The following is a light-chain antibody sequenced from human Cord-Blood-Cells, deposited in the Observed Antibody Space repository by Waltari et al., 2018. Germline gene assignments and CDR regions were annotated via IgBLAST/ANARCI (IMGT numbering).Light chain of an antibody. V-gene: IGLV3-10*01. Sequence: SHPPPPPSVSASPVQTASITSPGDALPNKSPLCYQQKSGQAPVLVIYEDSKRPSGMPEGFSGSSSGTMATLTISGAQVEDEADYYCYSTDSSGNHWVFGGGTKLTVL. J-gene: IGLJ3*02. CDR3: YSTDSSGNHWV. CDR1: ALPNKS. CDR2: EDS.